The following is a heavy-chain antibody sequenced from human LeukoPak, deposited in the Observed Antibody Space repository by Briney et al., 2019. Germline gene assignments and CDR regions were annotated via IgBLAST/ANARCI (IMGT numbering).Heavy chain of an antibody. CDR3: ARESSGYFY. CDR2: ISSSSSTI. CDR1: GFTFSSYS. Sequence: GGSPRLSCAASGFTFSSYSMNWVRQAPGKGLEWVSYISSSSSTIYYADSVKGRFTISRDNAKNSLYLQMNSLRAEDTAVYYCARESSGYFYWGQGTLVTVSS. D-gene: IGHD3-22*01. V-gene: IGHV3-48*01. J-gene: IGHJ4*02.